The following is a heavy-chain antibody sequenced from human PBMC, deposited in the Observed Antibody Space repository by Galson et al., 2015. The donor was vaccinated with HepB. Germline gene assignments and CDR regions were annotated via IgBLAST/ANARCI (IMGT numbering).Heavy chain of an antibody. CDR2: IIPILGIA. CDR3: ARGLLSINYYGSGSYYNYPYYYYYYMDV. CDR1: GGTFSSYA. Sequence: SVKVSCKASGGTFSSYAISWVRQAPGQGLEWMGGIIPILGIANYAQKFQGRVTITADKSTSTAYMELSSLRSEDTAVYYCARGLLSINYYGSGSYYNYPYYYYYYMDVWGKGTTVTVSS. D-gene: IGHD3-10*01. V-gene: IGHV1-69*10. J-gene: IGHJ6*03.